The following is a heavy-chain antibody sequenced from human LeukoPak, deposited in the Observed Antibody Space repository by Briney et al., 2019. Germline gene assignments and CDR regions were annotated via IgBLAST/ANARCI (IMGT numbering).Heavy chain of an antibody. CDR3: ARDDRIAVAGPYYFDH. V-gene: IGHV1-46*01. CDR1: GYTFTSYY. Sequence: GESLKVSCKASGYTFTSYYLHWVRQAPGQGLEWMGVINPSTGATTYARKFQGRVTVTRDTSTSRVYMELSSLRSEDTAVYYCARDDRIAVAGPYYFDHWGQGTLVTVSS. CDR2: INPSTGAT. J-gene: IGHJ4*02. D-gene: IGHD6-19*01.